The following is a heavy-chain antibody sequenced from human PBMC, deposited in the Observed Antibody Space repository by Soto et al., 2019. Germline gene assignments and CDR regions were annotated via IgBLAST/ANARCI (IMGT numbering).Heavy chain of an antibody. D-gene: IGHD3-10*01. Sequence: QITLKESGPPLVKPTQTLTLTCTFSGFSLSTSGVGVGWIRQPPGKALEWLALIYWDDDKRYSPSLKSRLTITKDTSKNQVVLTMTNMDPVHAATYYCAHYFYGSAVDPWGQGTLVTVSS. J-gene: IGHJ5*02. V-gene: IGHV2-5*02. CDR1: GFSLSTSGVG. CDR2: IYWDDDK. CDR3: AHYFYGSAVDP.